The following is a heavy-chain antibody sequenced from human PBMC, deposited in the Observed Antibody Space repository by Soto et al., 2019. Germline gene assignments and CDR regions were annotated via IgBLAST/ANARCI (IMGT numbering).Heavy chain of an antibody. CDR3: AKDMVHCTGTRCARYFEK. CDR2: ISSTTNYI. V-gene: IGHV3-21*04. J-gene: IGHJ4*02. D-gene: IGHD2-8*02. CDR1: GFTFTRYS. Sequence: PGGSLRLSCAASGFTFTRYSMNWVRQAPGKGLEWVSSISSTTNYIYYGDSMKGRFTISRDNAKNSLYLEMNSLRAEDTAVYYCAKDMVHCTGTRCARYFEKWGRGTLVTVSS.